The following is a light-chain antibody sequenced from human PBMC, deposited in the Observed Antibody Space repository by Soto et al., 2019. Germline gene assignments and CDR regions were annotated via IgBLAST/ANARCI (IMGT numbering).Light chain of an antibody. V-gene: IGKV3-20*01. CDR1: QSVSSSY. Sequence: EIVLTQSPGTLSLSPGERATLSCRASQSVSSSYLAWYQQKPGQAPRLLIYGASSRATGIPDRFSGSGSGTDVTLTISRLEPEDFAVYYCQQYGSSPGGTFGQGTKV. CDR3: QQYGSSPGGT. CDR2: GAS. J-gene: IGKJ1*01.